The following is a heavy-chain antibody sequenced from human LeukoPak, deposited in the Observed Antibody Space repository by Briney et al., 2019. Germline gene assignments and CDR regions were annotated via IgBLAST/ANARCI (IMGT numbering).Heavy chain of an antibody. CDR1: GGSISSSSYY. CDR3: ASLSIAAAGTVFGY. D-gene: IGHD6-13*01. V-gene: IGHV4-39*01. Sequence: SETLSLTCTVSGGSISSSSYYWGWIREPPGKGLEWIGSIYYSGSTYYNPSLKSRVTISVDTSKNQFSLKLSSVTAADTAVYYCASLSIAAAGTVFGYWGQGTLVTVSS. CDR2: IYYSGST. J-gene: IGHJ4*02.